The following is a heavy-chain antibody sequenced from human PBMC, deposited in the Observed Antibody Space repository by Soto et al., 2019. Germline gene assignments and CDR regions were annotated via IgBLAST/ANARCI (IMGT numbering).Heavy chain of an antibody. CDR1: GGSNSSSSYY. CDR3: ARRLYYDSSGFEGGGMDV. D-gene: IGHD3-22*01. V-gene: IGHV4-39*01. CDR2: IYYSGST. Sequence: SETLSLTCTVSGGSNSSSSYYGGWIRQPPGKGLEWMGSIYYSGSTYYNPSLKSRVTISVDTSKNQFSLKLSSVTAADTAVYYCARRLYYDSSGFEGGGMDVWGQGTTVT. J-gene: IGHJ6*02.